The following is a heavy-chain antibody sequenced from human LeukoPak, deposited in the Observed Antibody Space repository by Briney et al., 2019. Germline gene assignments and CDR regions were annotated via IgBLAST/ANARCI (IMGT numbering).Heavy chain of an antibody. J-gene: IGHJ6*03. D-gene: IGHD3-9*01. Sequence: PSETLSLTCTVSGGSISSGSYYWSWIRQPAGKGLEWIGRIYTSGSTNYNPSLKSRVTISVDTSKNQFSLKLSSVTAADTAVYYCARDNYDILTGRGYYYCMDVWGKGTTVTISS. CDR3: ARDNYDILTGRGYYYCMDV. V-gene: IGHV4-61*02. CDR1: GGSISSGSYY. CDR2: IYTSGST.